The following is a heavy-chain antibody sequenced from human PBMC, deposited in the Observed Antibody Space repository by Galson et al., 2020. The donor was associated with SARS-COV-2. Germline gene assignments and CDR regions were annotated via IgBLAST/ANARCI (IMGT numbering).Heavy chain of an antibody. J-gene: IGHJ4*02. CDR3: ARHRYIYDSRFDY. CDR2: IYPGDSDT. D-gene: IGHD3-22*01. V-gene: IGHV5-51*01. Sequence: GESLKISCKGSGYSFTSNWIGWVRQMPGKGLEWMGIIYPGDSDTRYSPSFQGQVTISADKSISTAYLQWSSLKASDTAMYYCARHRYIYDSRFDYWGQGTLVTVSS. CDR1: GYSFTSNW.